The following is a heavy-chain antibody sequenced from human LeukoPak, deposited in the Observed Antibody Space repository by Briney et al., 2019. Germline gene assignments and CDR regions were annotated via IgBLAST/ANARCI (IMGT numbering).Heavy chain of an antibody. CDR1: GGSISSYY. J-gene: IGHJ3*02. CDR3: ARDGILWFGELNVFDI. D-gene: IGHD3-10*01. Sequence: RPSETLSLTCTVSGGSISSYYWSWIRQPAGKGLEWIGRIYTSGSTNYNPSLKSRVTMSVDTSKNQFSLKLSSVTAADTAVYYCARDGILWFGELNVFDIWGQGTMVTVSS. CDR2: IYTSGST. V-gene: IGHV4-4*07.